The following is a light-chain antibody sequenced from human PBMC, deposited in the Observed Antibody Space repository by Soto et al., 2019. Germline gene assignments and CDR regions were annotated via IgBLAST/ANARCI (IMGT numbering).Light chain of an antibody. CDR3: QQYGSSPSWT. CDR1: QSVSSSY. Sequence: EIVLTQSPGTLSLSPGERATLSCRASQSVSSSYLAWYQQKPGQAPRFLIYGASSRATGIPDRFSGSGSGTDFTLTISRLEPEDFAVYYCQQYGSSPSWTFGQGTKVEIK. CDR2: GAS. J-gene: IGKJ1*01. V-gene: IGKV3-20*01.